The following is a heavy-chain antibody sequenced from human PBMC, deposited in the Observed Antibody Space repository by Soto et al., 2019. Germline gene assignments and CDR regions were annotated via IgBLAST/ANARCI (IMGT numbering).Heavy chain of an antibody. J-gene: IGHJ6*02. CDR2: ISGTGPTS. Sequence: KLLQSGGGFVQPGGSLGLSCAASGFDSIEYALSWVRQAPGKGLEWVSGISGTGPTSYYADSVKGRFSISRDKSRNSVSLLMNSLRADDTATYFCVSDTLTPWRYYGLEIWGQGTTVTVSS. D-gene: IGHD5-18*01. CDR3: VSDTLTPWRYYGLEI. V-gene: IGHV3-23*01. CDR1: GFDSIEYA.